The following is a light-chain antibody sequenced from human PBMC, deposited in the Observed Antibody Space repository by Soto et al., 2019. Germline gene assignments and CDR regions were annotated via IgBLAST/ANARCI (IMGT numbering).Light chain of an antibody. Sequence: IQLTQSPSSLSASVGDRVTITCRASQGISSYLAWYQQKPGIAPKLLIFGASSLQSGVPSRFSDSGSGTDFTLTINSLQPEDVATYYCQQLNSYPITFGQGTRLEIK. CDR3: QQLNSYPIT. CDR1: QGISSY. V-gene: IGKV1-9*01. J-gene: IGKJ5*01. CDR2: GAS.